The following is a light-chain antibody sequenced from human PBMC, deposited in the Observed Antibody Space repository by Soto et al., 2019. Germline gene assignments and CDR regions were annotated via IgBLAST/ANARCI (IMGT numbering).Light chain of an antibody. Sequence: QSVLTQPASVSGSPGQSITISCTGTSSDVGGYNYVSWYQQHPGKAPKLMIYDVSIRPSGVSYRFSGSKSGNTASLTISGLQAEDEADYYCSSYTITSTLVFGGGTQLTVL. J-gene: IGLJ3*02. CDR3: SSYTITSTLV. CDR1: SSDVGGYNY. V-gene: IGLV2-14*03. CDR2: DVS.